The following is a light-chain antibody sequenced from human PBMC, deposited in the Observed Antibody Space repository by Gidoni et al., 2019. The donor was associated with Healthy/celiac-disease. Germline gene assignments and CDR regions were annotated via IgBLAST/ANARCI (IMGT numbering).Light chain of an antibody. CDR1: QSISSY. CDR2: AAS. CDR3: QQSYSTLTWT. J-gene: IGKJ1*01. V-gene: IGKV1-39*01. Sequence: DIQMTQSPSSLSASVGDRVTITCRANQSISSYLNWYQQKPGKAPKLLIYAASSLQSGVPSRFSGSGSGTDFTLTISSLQPEDFATYYCQQSYSTLTWTFGQGTKVEIK.